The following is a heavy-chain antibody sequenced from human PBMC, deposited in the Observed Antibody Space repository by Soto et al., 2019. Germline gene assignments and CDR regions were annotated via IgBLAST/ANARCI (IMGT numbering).Heavy chain of an antibody. CDR1: GGSISSYY. CDR3: TRGGDAYKNGH. Sequence: PSETLSLTCTVSGGSISSYYWSWIRQPPGKGLEWFGYIYYTGSTTYNPSHESQVTMSVDTSKNQFSLKLSSVNAADTAVYYCTRGGDAYKNGHWGQGTLVTVSS. D-gene: IGHD2-21*01. CDR2: IYYTGST. V-gene: IGHV4-59*01. J-gene: IGHJ4*02.